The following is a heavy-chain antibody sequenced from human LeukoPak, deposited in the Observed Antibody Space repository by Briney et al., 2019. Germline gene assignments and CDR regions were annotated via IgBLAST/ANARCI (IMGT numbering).Heavy chain of an antibody. CDR2: INPDSGVT. Sequence: ASVKLSCKASGYTFSDYYMHWVRQAPGQGLEWMGWINPDSGVTNYAQKFQGRVTMTRDTSISTAYMELSRLRSDDTAVYYCARAMVEYYYGMDVWGQGTTVTVSS. J-gene: IGHJ6*02. D-gene: IGHD3-10*01. CDR3: ARAMVEYYYGMDV. CDR1: GYTFSDYY. V-gene: IGHV1-2*02.